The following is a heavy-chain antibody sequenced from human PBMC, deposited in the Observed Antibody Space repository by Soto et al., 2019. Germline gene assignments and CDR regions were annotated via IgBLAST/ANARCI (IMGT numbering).Heavy chain of an antibody. J-gene: IGHJ5*02. D-gene: IGHD2-2*01. CDR3: ARVPDR. CDR2: IYHSGST. Sequence: SWTLSLTCAVSGGSINSAVDSWSWIRQPPGKGLEWIGYIYHSGSTYYNPSLKSRVTISVDRSKNQFSLKLSSVTAADTAVYYCARVPDRWGQGTLVTVSS. CDR1: GGSINSAVDS. V-gene: IGHV4-30-2*01.